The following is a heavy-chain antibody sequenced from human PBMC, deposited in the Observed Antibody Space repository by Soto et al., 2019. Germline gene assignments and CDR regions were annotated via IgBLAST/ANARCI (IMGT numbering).Heavy chain of an antibody. J-gene: IGHJ4*02. CDR3: ARQNPRIPVAGAVGFGY. CDR2: IYPGDSKI. V-gene: IGHV5-51*01. CDR1: GYTFTNYW. D-gene: IGHD6-19*01. Sequence: GESLKISCKGSGYTFTNYWIGWVRQMPGKGLEWMGIIYPGDSKIRYSPSFQGQVTSSADTSISTAYLQWSSLKGSDTAMYYCARQNPRIPVAGAVGFGYWGKGTQVTVSS.